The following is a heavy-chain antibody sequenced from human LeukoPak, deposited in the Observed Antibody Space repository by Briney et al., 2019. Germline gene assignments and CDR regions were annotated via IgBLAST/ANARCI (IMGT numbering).Heavy chain of an antibody. Sequence: ASVKVSCKASGYTFTGYYMHWVRQAPGQGLEWMGWINPNSGGTNYAQKFQGRVTMTRDTSISTAYMELSRLRSDDTAVYYCARVPRASSSGWYGALGYWGQGTLVTVSS. J-gene: IGHJ4*02. CDR2: INPNSGGT. CDR3: ARVPRASSSGWYGALGY. V-gene: IGHV1-2*02. D-gene: IGHD6-19*01. CDR1: GYTFTGYY.